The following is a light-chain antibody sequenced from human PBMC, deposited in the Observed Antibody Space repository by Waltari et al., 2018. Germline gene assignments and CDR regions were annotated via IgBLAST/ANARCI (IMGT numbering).Light chain of an antibody. CDR2: DVS. Sequence: QSALTQPRSVSGSPGQSVTISCTGTSSDVGGYNYVSWYQQQPGKAPKLMIYDVSKRPSGVPDRFSGSKSGNTASLTISGLQAEDEADYYCCSYAGSYLRVFGGGTKLTVL. V-gene: IGLV2-11*01. CDR1: SSDVGGYNY. CDR3: CSYAGSYLRV. J-gene: IGLJ2*01.